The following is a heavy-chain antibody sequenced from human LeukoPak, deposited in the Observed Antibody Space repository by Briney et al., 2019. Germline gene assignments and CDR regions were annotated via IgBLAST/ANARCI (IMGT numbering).Heavy chain of an antibody. D-gene: IGHD5-18*01. Sequence: ASVKVSCKASGYTFTSYDINWVRQATGQGLEWMGRIIPILGIANYAQKFQGRVTITADKSTSTAYMELSSLRSEDTAVYYCARRPNTAMGPRDYYGMDVWGQGTTVTVSS. J-gene: IGHJ6*02. V-gene: IGHV1-69*04. CDR2: IIPILGIA. CDR3: ARRPNTAMGPRDYYGMDV. CDR1: GYTFTSYD.